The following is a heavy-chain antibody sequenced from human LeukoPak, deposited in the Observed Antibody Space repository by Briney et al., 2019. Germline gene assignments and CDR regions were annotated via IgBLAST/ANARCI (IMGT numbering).Heavy chain of an antibody. CDR2: INPNSGGT. CDR1: GYTFTGYY. J-gene: IGHJ4*02. Sequence: ASVKVSCKASGYTFTGYYMHWVRQAPGQGLEWMGWINPNSGGTNYAQKFQGRVTMTRDTSISTAYMELSRLRSDDTAVYYCARGGDPVTMIVVVITTESWFDYWGQGTLVTVSS. CDR3: ARGGDPVTMIVVVITTESWFDY. V-gene: IGHV1-2*02. D-gene: IGHD3-22*01.